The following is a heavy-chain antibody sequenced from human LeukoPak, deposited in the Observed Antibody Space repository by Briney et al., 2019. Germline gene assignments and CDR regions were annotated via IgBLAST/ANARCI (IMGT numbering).Heavy chain of an antibody. CDR2: ISSSGSTI. Sequence: GGSLRLSCAASGFTFSSYQMNWVPQAPGKGLQWVSYISSSGSTIYYADSVKGRFTISRDNAKNSLYLQMNSLRAEDTAVYYCTRITTAMDVDYWGQGTLVTVSS. D-gene: IGHD5-18*01. V-gene: IGHV3-48*03. J-gene: IGHJ4*02. CDR1: GFTFSSYQ. CDR3: TRITTAMDVDY.